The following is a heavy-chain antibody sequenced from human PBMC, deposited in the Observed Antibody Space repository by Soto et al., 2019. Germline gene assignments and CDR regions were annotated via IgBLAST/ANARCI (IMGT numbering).Heavy chain of an antibody. CDR2: IYYSGST. Sequence: SETLSLTCTVSGCSISSYYWSWIRQPPGKGLEWIGYIYYSGSTNYNPSLQSRVTISVDTSKNQFSLKLSSVTAADTAVYYCARRYGGAYDIWGQGTMVTVSS. CDR3: ARRYGGAYDI. CDR1: GCSISSYY. V-gene: IGHV4-59*08. J-gene: IGHJ3*02. D-gene: IGHD3-10*01.